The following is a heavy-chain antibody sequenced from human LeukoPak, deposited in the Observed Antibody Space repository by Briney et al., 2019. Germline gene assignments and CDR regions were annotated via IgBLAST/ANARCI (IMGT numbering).Heavy chain of an antibody. CDR2: IYYSGST. V-gene: IGHV4-59*01. J-gene: IGHJ3*02. Sequence: SETLSLTCTVSGGSIRSYYWSWIRQPPGKGLEWIGYIYYSGSTNYNPSLKSRVTISVDTSKNQFSLKLSSVTAADTAVYYCARAYYYGSGSYAFDIWGQGTMVTVSS. D-gene: IGHD3-10*01. CDR1: GGSIRSYY. CDR3: ARAYYYGSGSYAFDI.